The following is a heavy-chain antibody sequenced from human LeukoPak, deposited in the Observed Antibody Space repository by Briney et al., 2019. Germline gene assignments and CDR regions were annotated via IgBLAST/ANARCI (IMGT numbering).Heavy chain of an antibody. Sequence: GGSLRLSCAASGFTFSSYGTSWVRQAPGKGLEWVSALSGSGGSTYYAASVKGRFTISRDNSKNTLYLQMNSLRAEDTAVYYCAKDKSGSYDYWGQGTLVTVSS. CDR3: AKDKSGSYDY. V-gene: IGHV3-23*01. CDR1: GFTFSSYG. J-gene: IGHJ4*02. CDR2: LSGSGGST. D-gene: IGHD1-26*01.